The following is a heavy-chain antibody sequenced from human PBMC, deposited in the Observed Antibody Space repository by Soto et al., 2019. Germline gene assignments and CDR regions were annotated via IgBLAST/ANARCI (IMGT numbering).Heavy chain of an antibody. Sequence: QVQLVQSGAEVKKPGASVKVSCKASGYTFTSYGITWVRQAPGKGLEWMGWISAYNGNTNYAKKLQGRVTMTTDTSTSTAYMELRRLRSDDTAVYYCARDEDYRLGAYGGWFDPWGQGTLVTVSS. D-gene: IGHD1-26*01. CDR3: ARDEDYRLGAYGGWFDP. CDR2: ISAYNGNT. V-gene: IGHV1-18*01. J-gene: IGHJ5*02. CDR1: GYTFTSYG.